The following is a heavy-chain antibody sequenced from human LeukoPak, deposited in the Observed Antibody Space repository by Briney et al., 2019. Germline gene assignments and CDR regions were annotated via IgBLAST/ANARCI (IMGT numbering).Heavy chain of an antibody. J-gene: IGHJ4*02. CDR2: ISGSGGST. CDR3: AKDGQDSSSWFNLLSYYFDY. CDR1: GFTFSSYA. Sequence: QSGGSLRLSCAASGFTFSSYAMSWVRQAPGKGLEWVSAISGSGGSTYYADSVKGRFTISRDNSKNTLYLQMNSLRAEDTAVYYCAKDGQDSSSWFNLLSYYFDYWGQGTLVTVSS. D-gene: IGHD6-13*01. V-gene: IGHV3-23*01.